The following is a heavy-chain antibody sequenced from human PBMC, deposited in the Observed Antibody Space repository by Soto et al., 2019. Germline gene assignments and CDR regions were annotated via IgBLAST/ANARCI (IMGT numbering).Heavy chain of an antibody. Sequence: PGGSLRLSCAASGFTFSSYAMSWVRQAPGKGLEWVSSISSSSSYIYYADSVKGRFTISRDNAKNSLYLQMNSLRAEDTAVYYCARDRGSYYVPGYYYYYGMDVWGQGTTVTVSS. J-gene: IGHJ6*02. CDR3: ARDRGSYYVPGYYYYYGMDV. CDR1: GFTFSSYA. V-gene: IGHV3-21*01. CDR2: ISSSSSYI. D-gene: IGHD1-26*01.